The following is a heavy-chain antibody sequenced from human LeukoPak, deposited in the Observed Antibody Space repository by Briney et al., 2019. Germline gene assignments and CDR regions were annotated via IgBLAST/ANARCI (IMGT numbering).Heavy chain of an antibody. V-gene: IGHV4-61*02. D-gene: IGHD3-10*01. CDR1: GGSISSGSYY. CDR3: ARARSYYYGSGSIDY. J-gene: IGHJ4*02. Sequence: PSETLSLTCTVSGGSISSGSYYWSWIRQPAGKGLEWIGRIYTSGSTNYNPSLKSRVTISVDTSKNQFSLKLSSVTAADTAVYYCARARSYYYGSGSIDYWGQGTLVAVSS. CDR2: IYTSGST.